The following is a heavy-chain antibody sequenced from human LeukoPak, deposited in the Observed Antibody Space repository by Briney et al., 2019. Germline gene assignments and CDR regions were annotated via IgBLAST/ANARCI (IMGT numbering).Heavy chain of an antibody. CDR1: GGSISSGGYS. D-gene: IGHD5-18*01. V-gene: IGHV4-34*01. Sequence: SETLSLTCAVSGGSISSGGYSWSWIRQPPGKGLEWIGEINHSGSTNYNPSLKSRVTISVDTSKNQFSLKLSSVTAADTAVYYCARVRGYSYGYSVDYWGQGTLVTVSS. CDR3: ARVRGYSYGYSVDY. CDR2: INHSGST. J-gene: IGHJ4*02.